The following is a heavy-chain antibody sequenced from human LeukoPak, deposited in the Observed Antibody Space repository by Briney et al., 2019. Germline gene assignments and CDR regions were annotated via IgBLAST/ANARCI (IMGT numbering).Heavy chain of an antibody. J-gene: IGHJ4*02. Sequence: SETLSLTCAVYGGSFSGYYWSWIRQPPGKGLEWIGEINHSGSTNYNPSLKSRVTISVDTSKNQFSLKLSSVTAADTAVYYCARGERPGPDYWGQGALVTVSS. V-gene: IGHV4-34*01. D-gene: IGHD1-14*01. CDR2: INHSGST. CDR1: GGSFSGYY. CDR3: ARGERPGPDY.